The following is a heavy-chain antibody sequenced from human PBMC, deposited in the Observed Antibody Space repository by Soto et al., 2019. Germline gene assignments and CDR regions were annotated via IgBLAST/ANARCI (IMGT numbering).Heavy chain of an antibody. CDR1: GGSISSSSYY. D-gene: IGHD5-18*01. Sequence: QLQLQESGPGLVKPSETLSLTCTVSGGSISSSSYYWGWIRQPPGKGLEWIGSIYYSGSTYYNPSLKSRVTISVDTSKNQFSLKLSSVTAADTAVYYCARLLGGYSYGPLIQYYYGMDVWGQGTTVTVSS. CDR2: IYYSGST. J-gene: IGHJ6*02. V-gene: IGHV4-39*01. CDR3: ARLLGGYSYGPLIQYYYGMDV.